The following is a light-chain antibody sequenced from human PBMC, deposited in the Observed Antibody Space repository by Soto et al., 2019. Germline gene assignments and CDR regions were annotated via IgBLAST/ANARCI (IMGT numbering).Light chain of an antibody. CDR1: QNVINNY. Sequence: EIVLTQSPGTLSLSPGERATLSYRASQNVINNYFAWYQQKPGQTPRLLIYGATSRATGIPDRFSGSGSGTDSTLTISSVEPEDSAVYYCQQYGTSMYTFGQGTKLEIK. V-gene: IGKV3-20*01. J-gene: IGKJ2*01. CDR3: QQYGTSMYT. CDR2: GAT.